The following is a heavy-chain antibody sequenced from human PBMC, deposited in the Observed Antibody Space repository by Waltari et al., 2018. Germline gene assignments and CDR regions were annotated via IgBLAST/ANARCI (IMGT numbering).Heavy chain of an antibody. J-gene: IGHJ4*02. Sequence: EVQLLESGGGLVQPGGSLRLSCAASGFTFSRYAMGWVRRAPGKGLEWVSALTTGGIGTYDADSVKGRFTISRDNSKNTLYLQMNSLRAEDTAVYYCAKYRITTSSAFDYWGQGTLVTVSS. V-gene: IGHV3-23*01. CDR1: GFTFSRYA. D-gene: IGHD6-6*01. CDR3: AKYRITTSSAFDY. CDR2: LTTGGIGT.